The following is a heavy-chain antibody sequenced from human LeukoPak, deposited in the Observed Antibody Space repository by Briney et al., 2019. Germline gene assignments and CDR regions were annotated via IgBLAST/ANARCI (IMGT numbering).Heavy chain of an antibody. J-gene: IGHJ3*02. CDR2: ISAYNGNT. Sequence: ASVKVSCKASGYTFTSYGISWVRQAPGQGLEWMGWISAYNGNTNYAQKLQGRVTMTIDTSTSTAYMELRSLRSDDTAVYYCARGYDFWSGYYILGDAFDIWGQGTMVTVSS. CDR3: ARGYDFWSGYYILGDAFDI. D-gene: IGHD3-3*01. V-gene: IGHV1-18*01. CDR1: GYTFTSYG.